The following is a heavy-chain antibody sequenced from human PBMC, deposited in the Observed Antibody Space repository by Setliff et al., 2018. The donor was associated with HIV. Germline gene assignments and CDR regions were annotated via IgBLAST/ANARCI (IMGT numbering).Heavy chain of an antibody. CDR3: ARRSDWFDP. J-gene: IGHJ5*02. V-gene: IGHV4-4*09. Sequence: SETLSLTCAVSGDSIGTYSWHWSWIRQPPGKGLEWIGCIYTSGNTNYDPSLKSRVTISVDTSKNQYSLKLASVTAADTAVYFCARRSDWFDPWGQGTLVTVSS. CDR2: IYTSGNT. CDR1: GDSIGTYSWH.